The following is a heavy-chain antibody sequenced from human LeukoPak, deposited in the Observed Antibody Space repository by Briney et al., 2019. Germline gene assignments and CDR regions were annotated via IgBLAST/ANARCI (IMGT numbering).Heavy chain of an antibody. D-gene: IGHD2-21*02. CDR3: ARGVVTDDYYMDV. J-gene: IGHJ6*03. CDR2: LYTNDNT. Sequence: PSDTLSLTCRVAGGSITSGRYYWTWLRQPPGKGLAWIGRLYTNDNTNYDPSLESRVSISVDTSKSQFYLQLTSVTAADTAVYFCARGVVTDDYYMDVWGKGITVIVSS. V-gene: IGHV4-61*02. CDR1: GGSITSGRYY.